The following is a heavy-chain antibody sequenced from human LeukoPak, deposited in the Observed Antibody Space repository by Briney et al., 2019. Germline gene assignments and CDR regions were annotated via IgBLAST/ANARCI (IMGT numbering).Heavy chain of an antibody. CDR1: GYTFTSYD. CDR3: ARVKRYGSGSYCMVY. J-gene: IGHJ4*02. Sequence: ASVKVSCKASGYTFTSYDINWVRQATGQGLEWMGWMNPNSGNTGYAQKFQGRITMTRNTSISTAYIELSSLRSEDTAVYYCARVKRYGSGSYCMVYWGQGTLVTVSS. V-gene: IGHV1-8*01. CDR2: MNPNSGNT. D-gene: IGHD3-10*01.